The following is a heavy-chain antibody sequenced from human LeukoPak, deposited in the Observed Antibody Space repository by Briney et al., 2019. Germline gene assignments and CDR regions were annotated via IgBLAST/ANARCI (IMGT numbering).Heavy chain of an antibody. J-gene: IGHJ6*02. CDR3: ARDRGNWSGSGGMDV. D-gene: IGHD3-3*01. CDR2: IWYDGSNK. V-gene: IGHV3-33*01. Sequence: GGSLRLSCAASGFTFSSYAMHWVRQAPGKGLEWVAVIWYDGSNKHYADSVKGRFTISRDNSKNTLYLQMNSLRAEDTAVYYCARDRGNWSGSGGMDVWGQGTTVTVSS. CDR1: GFTFSSYA.